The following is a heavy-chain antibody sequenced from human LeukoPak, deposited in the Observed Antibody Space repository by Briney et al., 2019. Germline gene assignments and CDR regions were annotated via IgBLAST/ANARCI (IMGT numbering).Heavy chain of an antibody. D-gene: IGHD3-16*02. CDR2: IWYDGSNK. Sequence: GGSLRLSCAASGFTFSSYGMHWVRQAPGKGLEWVAVIWYDGSNKYYADSVKGRFTISRDNSKNTLYLQMNSLGAEDTAVYYCARGSTDDYVWGSYRCDYWGQGTLVTVSS. V-gene: IGHV3-33*01. CDR3: ARGSTDDYVWGSYRCDY. CDR1: GFTFSSYG. J-gene: IGHJ4*02.